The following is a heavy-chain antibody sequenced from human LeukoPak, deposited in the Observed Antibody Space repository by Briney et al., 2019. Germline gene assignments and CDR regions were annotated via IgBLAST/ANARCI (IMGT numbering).Heavy chain of an antibody. CDR3: ACGVAAAGWLYFDY. Sequence: PSETLSPTCTVSGGSITSYYWSWLRQPAGKGLEWIGRIYSSGTTNYNPSLKSRVTMSIDTTQFSLKLSSVTAADTAVYFCACGVAAAGWLYFDYWGQGSLVTVSS. CDR2: IYSSGTT. J-gene: IGHJ4*02. CDR1: GGSITSYY. V-gene: IGHV4-4*07. D-gene: IGHD6-13*01.